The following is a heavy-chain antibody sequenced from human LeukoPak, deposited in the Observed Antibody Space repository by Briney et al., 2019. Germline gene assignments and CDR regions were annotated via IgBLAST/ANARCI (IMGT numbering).Heavy chain of an antibody. V-gene: IGHV4-59*08. CDR2: IYYSGST. Sequence: SETLSLTCAVYGGSFSGYYWSWIRQPPGKGLEWIGYIYYSGSTNYNPSLKSRVTISVDTSKNQFSLKLSSVTAADTAVYYCARRTVVTAELDYWGQGTLVTVSS. J-gene: IGHJ4*02. D-gene: IGHD4-23*01. CDR1: GGSFSGYY. CDR3: ARRTVVTAELDY.